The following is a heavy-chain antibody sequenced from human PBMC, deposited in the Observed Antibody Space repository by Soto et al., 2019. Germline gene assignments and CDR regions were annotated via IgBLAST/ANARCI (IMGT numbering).Heavy chain of an antibody. CDR1: GFTFSSYG. V-gene: IGHV3-30*18. Sequence: GGSLRLSCAASGFTFSSYGMHWVRQAPGKGLEWVAVISYDGSNKYYADSVKGRFTISRDNSKNTLYLQMNSLRAEDTAVYYCAKTLYYDFWSGYSSDAFDIWGQGTMVTVAS. J-gene: IGHJ3*02. CDR3: AKTLYYDFWSGYSSDAFDI. CDR2: ISYDGSNK. D-gene: IGHD3-3*01.